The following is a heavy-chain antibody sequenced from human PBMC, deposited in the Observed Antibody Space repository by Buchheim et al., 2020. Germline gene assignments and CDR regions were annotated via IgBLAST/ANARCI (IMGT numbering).Heavy chain of an antibody. CDR1: GFTFSTYW. J-gene: IGHJ4*02. V-gene: IGHV3-7*03. Sequence: EVQLVESGGGVVQPGGSLRLSCAASGFTFSTYWMSWVRQAPGKGLEWVANMRQDGGEKYYMDSVKGRSIISSDNAKTSLYLQMSSLRAEYTAVYYCARDRYYILTGPDGFDYWGQGTL. CDR2: MRQDGGEK. CDR3: ARDRYYILTGPDGFDY. D-gene: IGHD3-9*01.